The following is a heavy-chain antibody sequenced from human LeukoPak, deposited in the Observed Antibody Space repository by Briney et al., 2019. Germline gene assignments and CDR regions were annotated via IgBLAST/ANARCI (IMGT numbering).Heavy chain of an antibody. CDR2: ISYDGSNK. D-gene: IGHD2-15*01. CDR1: GFTFSSYA. V-gene: IGHV3-30-3*01. J-gene: IGHJ4*02. Sequence: GGSLRLSCAASGFTFSSYAMHWVRQAPGKGLEWVAVISYDGSNKYYADSVKGRFTISRDNSKNTLYLQMNSLRAEDTAVYYCARAFDIVVVVAASPPLFDYWGQGTLVTVSS. CDR3: ARAFDIVVVVAASPPLFDY.